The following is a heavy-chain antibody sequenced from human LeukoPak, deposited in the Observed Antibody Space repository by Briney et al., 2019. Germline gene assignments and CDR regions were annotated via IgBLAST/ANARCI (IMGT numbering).Heavy chain of an antibody. Sequence: KPSETLSLTCTVSGGSISSGSSYWSWIRQPAGKGLEWIGLTYTSGSTNYNPSLKSRVTISVDTSKNQFSLKLSSVTAADTAVYYCASSNWNYAPNAFDIWGQGTMVTVSS. CDR2: TYTSGST. D-gene: IGHD1-7*01. CDR1: GGSISSGSSY. J-gene: IGHJ3*02. V-gene: IGHV4-61*02. CDR3: ASSNWNYAPNAFDI.